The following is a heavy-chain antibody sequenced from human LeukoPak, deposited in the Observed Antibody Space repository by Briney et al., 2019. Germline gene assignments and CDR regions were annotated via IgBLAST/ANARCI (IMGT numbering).Heavy chain of an antibody. D-gene: IGHD4-11*01. CDR2: IDYSGGSS. CDR1: GFTLSSYE. Sequence: GGSLRLSCTVSGFTLSSYEMSWIRQAPGKGLEWVSSIDYSGGSSYYADPVKGRFTISRDDSKNTLYLQLNSLRAEDTAVYYCAREIVQDYSDYKSYFDSWGQGALVTVSS. J-gene: IGHJ4*02. CDR3: AREIVQDYSDYKSYFDS. V-gene: IGHV3-23*01.